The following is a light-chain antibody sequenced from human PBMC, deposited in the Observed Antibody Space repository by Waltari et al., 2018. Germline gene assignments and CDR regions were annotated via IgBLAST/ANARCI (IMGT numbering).Light chain of an antibody. Sequence: QSALTQPASVSGSPGQSITISCTGTRSDVGGYDYVSWYQQHPGKAPKLMIYDVNNRPSGVSSRFSGSKSGNTASLTISGLQAEDEADYYCNSYTTSSTRVFGGGTKLTVL. CDR3: NSYTTSSTRV. CDR2: DVN. J-gene: IGLJ3*02. V-gene: IGLV2-14*03. CDR1: RSDVGGYDY.